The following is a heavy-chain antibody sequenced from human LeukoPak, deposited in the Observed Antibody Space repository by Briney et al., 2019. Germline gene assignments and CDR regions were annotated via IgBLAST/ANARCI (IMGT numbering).Heavy chain of an antibody. D-gene: IGHD3-22*01. CDR2: IIPIFGTA. J-gene: IGHJ4*02. CDR3: ARDERGSGYYYFDY. V-gene: IGHV1-69*13. CDR1: GYTFTGYD. Sequence: RGASVKVSCKASGYTFTGYDMHWVRQAPGQGLEWMGGIIPIFGTANYAQKFQGRVTITADESTSTAYMELSSLRSEDTAVYYCARDERGSGYYYFDYWGQGTLVTVSS.